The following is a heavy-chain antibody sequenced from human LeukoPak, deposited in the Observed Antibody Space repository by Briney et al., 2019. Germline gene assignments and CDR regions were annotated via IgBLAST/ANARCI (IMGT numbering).Heavy chain of an antibody. D-gene: IGHD1-26*01. CDR3: VRGAPFDY. J-gene: IGHJ4*02. Sequence: PGGSLRLSCAASGFPFSSNWMHWVRQAPGKGLVWVSRINSDGTSTAYADSVKGRFTISRDNAKNMLYLQMNSLRVDDTAVYYCVRGAPFDYWGQGTLVAVSS. CDR1: GFPFSSNW. V-gene: IGHV3-74*01. CDR2: INSDGTST.